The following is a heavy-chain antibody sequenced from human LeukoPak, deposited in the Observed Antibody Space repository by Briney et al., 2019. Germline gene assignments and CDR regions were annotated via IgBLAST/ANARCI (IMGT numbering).Heavy chain of an antibody. V-gene: IGHV3-23*01. CDR2: ISAGGGST. D-gene: IGHD3-22*01. CDR3: AKDYYDNSSYPYPFEY. J-gene: IGHJ4*02. CDR1: GFTFSSY. Sequence: GGSLRLSCAASGFTFSSYMSWVRQAPGKGLEWVSSISAGGGSTYYADSVKGRFTISRDNSKNTLYLEMNSLRAEDTALYYCAKDYYDNSSYPYPFEYWGQGTLITVSS.